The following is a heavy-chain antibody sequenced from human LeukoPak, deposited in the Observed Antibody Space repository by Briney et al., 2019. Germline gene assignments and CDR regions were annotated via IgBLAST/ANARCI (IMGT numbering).Heavy chain of an antibody. CDR2: INADGSGI. CDR1: RFTFSTYW. V-gene: IGHV3-74*01. Sequence: GGSLRLSCAASRFTFSTYWMHWVRQAPGKGLVWVSRINADGSGITYADSVKGRFTISRDNAKNTLYLQTSSLRAEDTAVYYCARAPSGYCYMDVWGKGTTVTVSS. J-gene: IGHJ6*03. CDR3: ARAPSGYCYMDV. D-gene: IGHD3-10*01.